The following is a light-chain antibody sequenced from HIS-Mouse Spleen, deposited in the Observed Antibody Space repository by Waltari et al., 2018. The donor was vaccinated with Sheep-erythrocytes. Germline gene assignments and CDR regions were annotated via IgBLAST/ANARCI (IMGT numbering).Light chain of an antibody. CDR1: SSNIGSNT. J-gene: IGLJ2*01. Sequence: QSVLTQPPSASGTPGQRVTISCSGSSSNIGSNTVNWYQQLPGTAPKLLIYSNNRRPSGVPDRFSGSKSGTSASLAISGLQSEDEADYYCAAWDDSLNGPVFGGGTK. CDR3: AAWDDSLNGPV. V-gene: IGLV1-44*01. CDR2: SNN.